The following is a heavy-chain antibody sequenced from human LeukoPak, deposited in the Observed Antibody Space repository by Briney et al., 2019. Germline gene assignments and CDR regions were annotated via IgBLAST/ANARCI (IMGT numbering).Heavy chain of an antibody. J-gene: IGHJ4*02. Sequence: PSETLSLTCAVYGGSFSSYYWSWIRQPPGKGLEWIGEINHSGSTNYNPSLKSRVTISVDTSKNQFSLKLSSVTAADTAVYYCARKSRDGYNKQAYYFDYWGQGTLVTVSS. CDR3: ARKSRDGYNKQAYYFDY. V-gene: IGHV4-34*01. CDR2: INHSGST. D-gene: IGHD5-24*01. CDR1: GGSFSSYY.